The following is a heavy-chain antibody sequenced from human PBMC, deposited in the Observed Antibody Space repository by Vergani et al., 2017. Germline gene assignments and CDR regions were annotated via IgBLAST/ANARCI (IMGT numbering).Heavy chain of an antibody. Sequence: QVQLEECGGGVVQPGRSLRLSCAASGFILSSHAMHWVRQAPGKGLEWVAFIWYDGSKEYYADSVKGRFTISRDNSKNTLYLQMNSLSDADTAVYYCGRDAFKGKPDVVDIWGQGTMVTVSS. CDR3: GRDAFKGKPDVVDI. CDR1: GFILSSHA. J-gene: IGHJ3*02. V-gene: IGHV3-33*01. CDR2: IWYDGSKE.